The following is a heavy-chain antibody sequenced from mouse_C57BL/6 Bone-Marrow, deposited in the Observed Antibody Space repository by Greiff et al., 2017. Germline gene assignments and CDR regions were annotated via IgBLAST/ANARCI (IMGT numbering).Heavy chain of an antibody. CDR2: IDPSDSYT. D-gene: IGHD2-2*01. CDR1: GYTFTSYW. V-gene: IGHV1-59*01. CDR3: ASGRLWLRRRAMDY. Sequence: VQLQQPGAELVRPGTSVKLSCKASGYTFTSYWMHWVKQRPGQGLEWIGVIDPSDSYTNYNQKFKGKATLTVDTSSSTAYMQLSSLTSEDSAVYYCASGRLWLRRRAMDYWGQGTSGTVSS. J-gene: IGHJ4*01.